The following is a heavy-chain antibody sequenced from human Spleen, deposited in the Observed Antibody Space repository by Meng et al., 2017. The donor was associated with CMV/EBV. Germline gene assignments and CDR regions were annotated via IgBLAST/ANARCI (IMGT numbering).Heavy chain of an antibody. V-gene: IGHV4-34*01. CDR3: ARAKPLVIVVRTLGFDP. Sequence: GSLRLSCAVYGGSFSGYYWSWIRQPPGKGLEWIGEINHSGSTNYNPSLKSRVTISVDTSKNQFSLKLSSVTAADTAVYYCARAKPLVIVVRTLGFDPWGQGTLVTVSS. J-gene: IGHJ5*02. CDR2: INHSGST. CDR1: GGSFSGYY. D-gene: IGHD2/OR15-2a*01.